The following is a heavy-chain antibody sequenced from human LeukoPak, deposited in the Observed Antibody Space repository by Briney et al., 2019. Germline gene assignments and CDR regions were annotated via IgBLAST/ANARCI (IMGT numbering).Heavy chain of an antibody. Sequence: PSETLSLTCTVSGGSISSSSYYWGWIRQPPGKGLEWIGSIYYSGSTYYNPSLKSRVTISVDTSKNQFSLKLSSVTAADTAVYYCASQTWRPGPRAVDYWGQGTLVTVSS. V-gene: IGHV4-39*01. CDR2: IYYSGST. J-gene: IGHJ4*02. CDR3: ASQTWRPGPRAVDY. D-gene: IGHD5-12*01. CDR1: GGSISSSSYY.